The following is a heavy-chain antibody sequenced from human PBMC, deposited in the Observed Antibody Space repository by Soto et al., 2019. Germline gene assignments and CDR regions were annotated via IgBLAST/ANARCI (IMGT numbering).Heavy chain of an antibody. V-gene: IGHV4-30-4*01. CDR3: YRASPRYSSSWFDP. Sequence: PSETLSLTCTVSCGSISSGDYYWSWIRQPPGKGLEWIGYIYYSGSTYYNPSLKSRVTISVDTSKNQFSLKLSSVTAADTAVYYCYRASPRYSSSWFDPSGQAKLFTGS. CDR2: IYYSGST. J-gene: IGHJ5*02. D-gene: IGHD6-13*01. CDR1: CGSISSGDYY.